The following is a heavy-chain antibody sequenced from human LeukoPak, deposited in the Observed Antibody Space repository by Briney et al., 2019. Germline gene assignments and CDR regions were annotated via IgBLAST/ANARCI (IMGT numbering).Heavy chain of an antibody. Sequence: GESLKISCKGSGYRFINYWIGWVRQRPGKGLEWMAIIYPANSDTRYSPSLQGQVTISADKSISTAYLQWSSLKASDTAMYYCARFHDYDSSGSTGYWGQGTLVTVSS. V-gene: IGHV5-51*01. CDR2: IYPANSDT. D-gene: IGHD3-22*01. J-gene: IGHJ4*02. CDR1: GYRFINYW. CDR3: ARFHDYDSSGSTGY.